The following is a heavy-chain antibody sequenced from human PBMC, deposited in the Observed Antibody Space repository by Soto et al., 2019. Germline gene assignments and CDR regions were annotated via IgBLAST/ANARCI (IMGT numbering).Heavy chain of an antibody. CDR2: IYYSGST. J-gene: IGHJ4*02. Sequence: PSETLSLTCTVPGGSISSYYWSWIRQPPGKGLEWIGYIYYSGSTNYNPSLKSRVTISVDTSKNQFSLKLSSVTAADTAVYYCEREVEDLLVFDYWGQGTLVTVSS. CDR1: GGSISSYY. V-gene: IGHV4-59*01. CDR3: EREVEDLLVFDY. D-gene: IGHD2-2*01.